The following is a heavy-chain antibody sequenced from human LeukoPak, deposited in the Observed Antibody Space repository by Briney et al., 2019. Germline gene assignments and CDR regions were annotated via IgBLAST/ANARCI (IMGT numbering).Heavy chain of an antibody. CDR1: GFTFSSYE. CDR2: ISSSSYI. Sequence: GGSLRLSCAASGFTFSSYEMNWVRQAPGKGLEWVSYISSSSYIYCTDSVKGRFTISRDNAKNSLYLQMNSLRAEDTAVYYCARARSSSWYGMDVWGQGTTVTVSS. V-gene: IGHV3-21*05. CDR3: ARARSSSWYGMDV. J-gene: IGHJ6*02. D-gene: IGHD6-13*01.